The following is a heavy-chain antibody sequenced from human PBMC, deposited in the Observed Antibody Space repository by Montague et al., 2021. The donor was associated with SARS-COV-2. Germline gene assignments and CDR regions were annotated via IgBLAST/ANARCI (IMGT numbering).Heavy chain of an antibody. V-gene: IGHV4-31*03. D-gene: IGHD3-3*01. CDR1: GDSISSGGYY. Sequence: TLSLTCTVSGDSISSGGYYWSWIRQHPGQGLEWIGYIYYSGSTYYNPSLKSRVTISVDTSKNQFSLTLSSVTAADTAVYYCARGSGKKTIFGVVISYFDYWGQGTLVTVSS. J-gene: IGHJ4*02. CDR3: ARGSGKKTIFGVVISYFDY. CDR2: IYYSGST.